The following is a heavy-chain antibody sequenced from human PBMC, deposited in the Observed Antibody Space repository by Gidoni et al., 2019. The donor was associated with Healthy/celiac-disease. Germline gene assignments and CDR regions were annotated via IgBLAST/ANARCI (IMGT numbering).Heavy chain of an antibody. CDR2: IRSKAYGGTT. Sequence: EVQLVESGGGLVQPGRSLRLSCTASGFTFGDYAMSWFRQAPGKGLEWVGFIRSKAYGGTTEYAASVKGRFTISRDDSKSIAYLQMNSLKTEDTAVYYCTMYNWNDPTDYGMDVWGQGTTVTVSS. J-gene: IGHJ6*02. V-gene: IGHV3-49*03. CDR3: TMYNWNDPTDYGMDV. CDR1: GFTFGDYA. D-gene: IGHD1-1*01.